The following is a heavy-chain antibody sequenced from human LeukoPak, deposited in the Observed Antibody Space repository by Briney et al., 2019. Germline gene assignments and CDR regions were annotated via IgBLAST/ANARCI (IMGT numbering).Heavy chain of an antibody. V-gene: IGHV3-74*01. CDR2: INSDGSST. D-gene: IGHD4-23*01. Sequence: GGSLRLSCAASGLTISSYWMRWVRQAPGKGLVWVSRINSDGSSTTYADSVKGRFTISRDNAKNTLYLQMNSLRAEDTAVYYCAKGGTTVVDYWGQGTLVTVSS. J-gene: IGHJ4*02. CDR3: AKGGTTVVDY. CDR1: GLTISSYW.